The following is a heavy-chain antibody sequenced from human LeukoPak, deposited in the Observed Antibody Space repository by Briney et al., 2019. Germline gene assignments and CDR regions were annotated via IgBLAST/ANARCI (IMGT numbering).Heavy chain of an antibody. CDR1: GGSISSYY. J-gene: IGHJ5*02. CDR2: IYTSGST. Sequence: SETVSLTCTVSGGSISSYYWSWVRQPAGKGLEWIGRIYTSGSTNYNPSLKSRVTISVDTSKNQFSLKLSSVTAADTAVYYCARGLGWLRYCSGGSCYSNWFDPWGQGTLVTVSS. D-gene: IGHD2-15*01. V-gene: IGHV4-4*07. CDR3: ARGLGWLRYCSGGSCYSNWFDP.